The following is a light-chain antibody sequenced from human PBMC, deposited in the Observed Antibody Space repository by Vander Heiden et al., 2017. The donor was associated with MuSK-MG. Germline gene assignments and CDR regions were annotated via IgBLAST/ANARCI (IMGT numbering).Light chain of an antibody. CDR3: QQDDNCPRT. V-gene: IGKV3-15*01. CDR2: GAS. J-gene: IGKJ1*01. CDR1: QSVRTN. Sequence: DIVMTQSPATLSVSPGERASLSCRASQSVRTNVAWYQHNPGQAPRLLIYGASTRATGVPGKFSGSGSGTEFTLTISSLQSEDFAVYYCQQDDNCPRTFGQGTKVEIK.